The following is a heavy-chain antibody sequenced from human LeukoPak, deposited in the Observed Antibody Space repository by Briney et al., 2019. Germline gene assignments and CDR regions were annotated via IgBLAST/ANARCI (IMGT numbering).Heavy chain of an antibody. CDR3: ARNPRYPFYFDF. CDR1: GGSISSGSYY. Sequence: SQTLSLTCTVSGGSISSGSYYWGWIPQPPGKGLEWIGSIYHSGTTYYHPPLSSRATISVDTSKNQFSLNLASVTAADTALYYCARNPRYPFYFDFWGQGTLVSVSS. D-gene: IGHD1-1*01. J-gene: IGHJ4*02. V-gene: IGHV4-39*07. CDR2: IYHSGTT.